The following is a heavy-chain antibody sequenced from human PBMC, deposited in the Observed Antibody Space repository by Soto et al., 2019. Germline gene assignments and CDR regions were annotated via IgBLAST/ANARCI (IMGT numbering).Heavy chain of an antibody. J-gene: IGHJ5*02. D-gene: IGHD2-15*01. CDR1: GGSISSYY. V-gene: IGHV4-59*01. Sequence: QVQLQESGPGLVKPSETLSLTCTVSGGSISSYYWSWIRQPPGKGLEWIGYIYYSGSTNYNPSLKSRVTISVDTSKNQFSLKLSSVTAADTAVYYCARDLEGYCSGGSCYSLRWFDPWGQGTPVTVSS. CDR3: ARDLEGYCSGGSCYSLRWFDP. CDR2: IYYSGST.